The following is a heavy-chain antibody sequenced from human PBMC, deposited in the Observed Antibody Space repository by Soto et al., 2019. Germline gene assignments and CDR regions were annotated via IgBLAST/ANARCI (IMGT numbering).Heavy chain of an antibody. CDR1: GYTFTSYG. CDR2: ISAYNGNT. CDR3: GGGRGYSGSY. D-gene: IGHD1-26*01. J-gene: IGHJ4*02. Sequence: QVQLVQSGAEVKKPGASVKVSCKASGYTFTSYGISWVRQAPGQGLEWMGWISAYNGNTNYAQKLQGRVTMTTDTSTSTGLKEVGSLGSGGTAVVFWGGGRGYSGSYWGQGTLVTVSS. V-gene: IGHV1-18*01.